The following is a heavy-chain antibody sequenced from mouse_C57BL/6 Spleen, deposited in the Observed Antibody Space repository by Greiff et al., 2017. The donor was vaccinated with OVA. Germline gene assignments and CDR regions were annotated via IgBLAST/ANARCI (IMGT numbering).Heavy chain of an antibody. Sequence: QVQLQQSDAELVKPGASVKISCKVSGYTFTDHTIHWMKQRPEQGLEWIGYIYPRDGSTKYNEKFKGKATLTADKSSSTAYMQLNSLTSEDSAVYFCARKEVYYGNLYYFDYWGQGTTLTVSS. CDR3: ARKEVYYGNLYYFDY. CDR2: IYPRDGST. J-gene: IGHJ2*01. CDR1: GYTFTDHT. D-gene: IGHD2-1*01. V-gene: IGHV1-78*01.